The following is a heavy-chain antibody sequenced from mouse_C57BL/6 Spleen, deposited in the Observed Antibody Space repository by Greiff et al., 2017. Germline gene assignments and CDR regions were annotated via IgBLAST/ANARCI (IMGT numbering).Heavy chain of an antibody. CDR1: GFTFSSYA. CDR2: ISDGGSYT. Sequence: EVKLMESGGGLVKPGGSLKLSCAASGFTFSSYAMSWVRQTPEKRLEWVATISDGGSYTYYPDTVQGRFTISRDNAKNNLYLQMSHLKSEDTAMYYCARSELTGPWLAYWGQGTLVTVSA. J-gene: IGHJ3*01. CDR3: ARSELTGPWLAY. V-gene: IGHV5-4*03. D-gene: IGHD4-1*01.